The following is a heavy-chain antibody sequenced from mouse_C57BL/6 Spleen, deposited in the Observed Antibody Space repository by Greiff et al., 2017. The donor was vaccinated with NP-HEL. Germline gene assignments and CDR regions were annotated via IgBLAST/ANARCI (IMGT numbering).Heavy chain of an antibody. V-gene: IGHV1-59*01. CDR3: ARSGTLDY. D-gene: IGHD4-1*01. CDR1: GYTFTSYW. J-gene: IGHJ2*01. Sequence: VQLQQPGAELVRPGTSVKLSCKASGYTFTSYWMHWVKQRPGQGLEWIGVIDPSDSYTNYNQKFKGKATLTVDTSSSTAYMQLSSLTSEDSAVYYCARSGTLDYWGQGTTLTVSS. CDR2: IDPSDSYT.